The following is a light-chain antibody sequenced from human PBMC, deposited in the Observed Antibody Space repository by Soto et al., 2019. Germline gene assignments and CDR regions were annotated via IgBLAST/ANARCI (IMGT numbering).Light chain of an antibody. V-gene: IGLV2-14*01. Sequence: QSALTQPASVSGSPGQSITISCTGTSSDVGGYNYVSWYQQHPGKAPKLMIYDVSDRPLGVSNRFSGSKSGNTASLTISGLQADDEADYYCSSYASSSTYVFGTGTKLTVL. CDR2: DVS. CDR1: SSDVGGYNY. CDR3: SSYASSSTYV. J-gene: IGLJ1*01.